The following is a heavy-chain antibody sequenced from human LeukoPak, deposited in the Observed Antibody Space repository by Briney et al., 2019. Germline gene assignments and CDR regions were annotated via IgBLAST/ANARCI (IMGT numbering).Heavy chain of an antibody. Sequence: GGSLRLSCAASGFTFNDYYMSWIRQAPGKGLEWLSYINIGGTNTHYADSVKGRFTISRDNAKKSLYLEMNNLRAEDTGVYYCATDGAGFDTWGQGVLVTVSS. J-gene: IGHJ5*02. CDR2: INIGGTNT. V-gene: IGHV3-11*01. CDR3: ATDGAGFDT. CDR1: GFTFNDYY.